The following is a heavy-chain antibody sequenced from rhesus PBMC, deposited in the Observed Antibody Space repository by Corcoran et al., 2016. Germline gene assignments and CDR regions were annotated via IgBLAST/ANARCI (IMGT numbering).Heavy chain of an antibody. D-gene: IGHD4-29*01. J-gene: IGHJ4*01. CDR2: IDGNSAST. CDR1: GGSISGYY. Sequence: QVKLQQWGEGLVKPSETLSLTCAVYGGSISGYYWSWIRQPPGKGLEWIGNIDGNSASTNYNPSRKNRVTISKDTSKNQCSLKLSSVTAADTAVYYCARDVGVATPFDYWGQGVLVTVSS. V-gene: IGHV4-73*01. CDR3: ARDVGVATPFDY.